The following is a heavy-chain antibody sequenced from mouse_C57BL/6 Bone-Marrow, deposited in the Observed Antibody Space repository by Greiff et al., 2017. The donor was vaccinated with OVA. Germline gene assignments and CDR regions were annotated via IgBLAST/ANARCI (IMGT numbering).Heavy chain of an antibody. CDR1: GFTFTDYY. CDR3: ARRTGTDFDY. V-gene: IGHV7-3*01. CDR2: IRNKANGYTT. Sequence: EVKLMESGGGLVQPGGSLSLPCAASGFTFTDYYMSWVRQPPGKALEWLGFIRNKANGYTTEYSASVKGRFTISRDNSQSILYLQMNALRAEDSATYYCARRTGTDFDYWGQGTTLTVSS. D-gene: IGHD4-1*01. J-gene: IGHJ2*01.